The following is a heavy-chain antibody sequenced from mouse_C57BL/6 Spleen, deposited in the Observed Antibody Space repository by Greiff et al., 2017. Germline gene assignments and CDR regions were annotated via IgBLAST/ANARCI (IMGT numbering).Heavy chain of an antibody. Sequence: QVQLQQPGAELVQPGASVKLSCKASGYTFTRYWMHWVKQRPGRGLEWIGRLDPNSCGTQSNEKFNSQATLTVDKPSSKADMQLSSLTSEDSAVYYCARGATAQATFDYWGQGTTLTVSS. V-gene: IGHV1-72*01. CDR3: ARGATAQATFDY. CDR1: GYTFTRYW. J-gene: IGHJ2*01. D-gene: IGHD3-2*02. CDR2: LDPNSCGT.